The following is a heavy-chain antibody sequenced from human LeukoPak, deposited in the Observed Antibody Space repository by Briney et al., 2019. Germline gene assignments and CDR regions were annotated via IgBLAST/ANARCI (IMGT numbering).Heavy chain of an antibody. Sequence: ASVKVSCKASGGTFSSYAISWVRQAPGQGLEWMGGIIPIFGTANYAQKFQGRVTITADESTSTAYMELSSLRSEDTAVYYCARAEHGYSSSWYYYFDYWGQGTLVTVSS. CDR3: ARAEHGYSSSWYYYFDY. J-gene: IGHJ4*02. V-gene: IGHV1-69*13. CDR2: IIPIFGTA. CDR1: GGTFSSYA. D-gene: IGHD6-13*01.